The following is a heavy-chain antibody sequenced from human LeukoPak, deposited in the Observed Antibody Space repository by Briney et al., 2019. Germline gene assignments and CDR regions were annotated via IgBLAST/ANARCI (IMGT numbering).Heavy chain of an antibody. Sequence: GGSLRLSCAASGFTFSSYAMSWVRQAPGKGLEWVSAISGSATSTYYADSVKGRFTTSRDNSKNTLYLQMNSLRAEDTAVYYCAKDLSSSWPNALGIWGQGTMVTVSS. V-gene: IGHV3-23*01. CDR1: GFTFSSYA. J-gene: IGHJ3*02. CDR2: ISGSATST. D-gene: IGHD6-13*01. CDR3: AKDLSSSWPNALGI.